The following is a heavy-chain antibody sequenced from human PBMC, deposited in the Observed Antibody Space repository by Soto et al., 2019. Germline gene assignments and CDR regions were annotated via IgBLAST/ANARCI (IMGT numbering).Heavy chain of an antibody. CDR1: GYTFTCYG. CDR3: ARGLPTTRLYGDFDY. D-gene: IGHD4-17*01. Sequence: ASVKVSCKASGYTFTCYGISWVRQAPGQGLEWMGWISAYNGNTNYAQKLQGRVTMTTDTSTSTAYMELRSLRSDDTAVYYCARGLPTTRLYGDFDYWGQGTLVTVSS. V-gene: IGHV1-18*01. J-gene: IGHJ4*02. CDR2: ISAYNGNT.